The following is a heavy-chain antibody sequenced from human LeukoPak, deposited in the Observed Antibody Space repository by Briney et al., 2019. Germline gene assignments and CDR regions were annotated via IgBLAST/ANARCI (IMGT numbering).Heavy chain of an antibody. Sequence: GGSLRLSCAASGFTFSSYAMSWVRQAPWKGLQWVSAVGGGGVNTYYADSVKGRFTISRDNSKNTLYLQMNSLRAEDTAIYYCARDFAPLWISAAAGTFWGQGTLVTVSS. CDR3: ARDFAPLWISAAAGTF. CDR1: GFTFSSYA. D-gene: IGHD6-13*01. CDR2: VGGGGVNT. V-gene: IGHV3-23*01. J-gene: IGHJ4*02.